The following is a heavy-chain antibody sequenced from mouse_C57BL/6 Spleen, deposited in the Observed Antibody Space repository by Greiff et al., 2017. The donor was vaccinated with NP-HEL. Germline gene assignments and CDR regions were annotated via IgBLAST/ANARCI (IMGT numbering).Heavy chain of an antibody. CDR2: IYPGDGDT. Sequence: QVQLQQSGPELVKPGASVKISCKASGYAFSSSWMNWVKQRPGKGLEWIGRIYPGDGDTNYNGKFKGKATLTADKSSSTAYMQLSSLTSEDSAVYFCAREGGRCFDYWGQGTTLTVSS. V-gene: IGHV1-82*01. D-gene: IGHD1-1*01. CDR1: GYAFSSSW. CDR3: AREGGRCFDY. J-gene: IGHJ2*01.